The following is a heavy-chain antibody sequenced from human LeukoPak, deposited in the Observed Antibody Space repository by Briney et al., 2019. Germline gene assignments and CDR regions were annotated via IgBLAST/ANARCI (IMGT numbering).Heavy chain of an antibody. CDR1: GGSISSSSYY. J-gene: IGHJ6*03. V-gene: IGHV4-39*07. D-gene: IGHD2-2*01. Sequence: KPSETLSLTCTVSGGSISSSSYYWGWIRQPPGKGLEWIGSIYYSGSTYYNPSLKSRVTISVDTSKNQFSLKLSSVTAADTAVYYCARDPCTSTWDLSCYHYYMDVWGKGTTVTVSS. CDR3: ARDPCTSTWDLSCYHYYMDV. CDR2: IYYSGST.